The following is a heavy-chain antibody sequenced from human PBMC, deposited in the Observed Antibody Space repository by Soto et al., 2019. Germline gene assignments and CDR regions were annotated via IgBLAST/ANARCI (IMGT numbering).Heavy chain of an antibody. CDR1: GGSISSYY. J-gene: IGHJ6*04. V-gene: IGHV4-59*01. CDR3: ANLYGGGGSCYFFV. D-gene: IGHD2-15*01. Sequence: SETLSLTCTVSGGSISSYYWSWIRQPPGKGLEWIGYIYYSGSTNYKPSLKSRLPISVDASKTRFPLKLTFVPVADTAVYFWANLYGGGGSCYFFVWGKGPTAPVSA. CDR2: IYYSGST.